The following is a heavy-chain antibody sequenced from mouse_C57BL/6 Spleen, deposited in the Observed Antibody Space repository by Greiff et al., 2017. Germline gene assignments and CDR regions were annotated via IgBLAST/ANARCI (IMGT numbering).Heavy chain of an antibody. CDR1: GYTFTSYW. J-gene: IGHJ2*01. V-gene: IGHV1-55*01. Sequence: QVQLLQSGAELVKPGASVKMSCKASGYTFTSYWITWVQQMPGQGLEWIGDICPGSGSTKYNEKFKSKATLTVDTSSITAYMHLSRLTSEDSAVYNCARAYYYGSSSFDYWGQGTTLTVSS. D-gene: IGHD1-1*01. CDR2: ICPGSGST. CDR3: ARAYYYGSSSFDY.